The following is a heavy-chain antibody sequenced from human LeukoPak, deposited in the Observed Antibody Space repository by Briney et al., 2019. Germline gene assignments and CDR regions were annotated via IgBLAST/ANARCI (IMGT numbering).Heavy chain of an antibody. CDR1: GYTFTSYG. CDR3: ARETGYAYGRAPLDY. Sequence: ASVKVSCKASGYTFTSYGISWVRQAPGQGLEWMGWINPNSGGTNYAQKFQGRVTMTRDTSISTAYMELSRLRSDDTAVYYCARETGYAYGRAPLDYWGQGTLVTVSS. CDR2: INPNSGGT. D-gene: IGHD5-18*01. V-gene: IGHV1-2*02. J-gene: IGHJ4*02.